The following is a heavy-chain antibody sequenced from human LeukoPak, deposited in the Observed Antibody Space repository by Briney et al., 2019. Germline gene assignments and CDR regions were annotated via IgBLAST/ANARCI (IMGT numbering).Heavy chain of an antibody. J-gene: IGHJ4*02. CDR2: MNVKTGAT. V-gene: IGHV1-2*02. D-gene: IGHD1-26*01. Sequence: GASVKVSCKASGYTVSDYYRHWVRHSPGHGLEWLGWMNVKTGATSSPQRFPCRFTMTRDTSIGTASMEFSSLTSDATAVYYCARQSGTYWGLDYWGQGTLVTISS. CDR3: ARQSGTYWGLDY. CDR1: GYTVSDYY.